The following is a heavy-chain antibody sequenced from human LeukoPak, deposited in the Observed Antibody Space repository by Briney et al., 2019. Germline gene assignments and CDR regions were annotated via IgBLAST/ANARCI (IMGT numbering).Heavy chain of an antibody. CDR3: AAPQWLEAFDI. V-gene: IGHV1-69*05. CDR1: GGTFSSYA. J-gene: IGHJ3*02. CDR2: IIPIFGTA. Sequence: ASVKVSCKASGGTFSSYAISWVRQAPGQGLEWMGGIIPIFGTANYAQKFQGRVTITTDESTSTAYMELSSLRSEDTAVYYCAAPQWLEAFDIWGQGTMVTVFS. D-gene: IGHD6-19*01.